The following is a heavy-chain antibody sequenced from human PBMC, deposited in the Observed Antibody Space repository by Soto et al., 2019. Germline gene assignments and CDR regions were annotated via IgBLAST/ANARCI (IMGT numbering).Heavy chain of an antibody. J-gene: IGHJ6*03. CDR1: GFTFSSYG. CDR2: ISYDGSNK. CDR3: AKEAALGYYYMDV. Sequence: QVQLVESGGGVVQPGRSLRLSCAASGFTFSSYGMHWVRQAPGKGLEWVAVISYDGSNKYYADSVKGRFTISRDNSKNTLYLQMNSLRAEDTAVYYCAKEAALGYYYMDVWGKGTTVTVSS. D-gene: IGHD6-6*01. V-gene: IGHV3-30*18.